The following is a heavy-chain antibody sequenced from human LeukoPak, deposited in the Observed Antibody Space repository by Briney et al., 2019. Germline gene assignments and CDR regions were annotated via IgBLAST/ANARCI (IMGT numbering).Heavy chain of an antibody. CDR3: AKSEQLANLYYYYGMDV. CDR2: ISYDGGNK. J-gene: IGHJ6*02. V-gene: IGHV3-30*18. CDR1: GFTFSSYG. D-gene: IGHD6-6*01. Sequence: PGRALRLSCAASGFTFSSYGMHWVRQAPGKGLEWGAVISYDGGNKYYADSVKGGCTISRDNSKNTLYLQMNSLRAEDTAVYYCAKSEQLANLYYYYGMDVWGQGTTVTVSS.